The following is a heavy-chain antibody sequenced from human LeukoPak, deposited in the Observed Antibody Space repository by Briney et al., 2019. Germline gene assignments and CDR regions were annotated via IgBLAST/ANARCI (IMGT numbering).Heavy chain of an antibody. CDR3: ARRGYCSSTSCSNFDY. CDR1: GGSISSYY. CDR2: INHSGST. D-gene: IGHD2-2*01. J-gene: IGHJ4*02. Sequence: PSETLSLTCTVSGGSISSYYWSWIRQPPGKGLEWIGEINHSGSTNYNPSLKSRVTISVDTSKNQFSLKLSSVTAADTAVYYCARRGYCSSTSCSNFDYWGQGTLVTVSS. V-gene: IGHV4-34*01.